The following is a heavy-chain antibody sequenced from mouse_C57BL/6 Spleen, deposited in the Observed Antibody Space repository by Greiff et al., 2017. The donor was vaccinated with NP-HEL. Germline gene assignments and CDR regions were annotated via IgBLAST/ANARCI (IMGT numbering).Heavy chain of an antibody. CDR2: ISNGGGST. Sequence: EVHLVESGGGLVQPGGSLKLSCAASGFTFSDYYMYWVRQTPEKRLEWVAYISNGGGSTYYPDTVKGRFTISRDNAKNTLYLQMSRLKSEDTAMYYCARLYYGSSYAMDYWGQGTSVTVSS. J-gene: IGHJ4*01. CDR3: ARLYYGSSYAMDY. V-gene: IGHV5-12*01. CDR1: GFTFSDYY. D-gene: IGHD1-1*01.